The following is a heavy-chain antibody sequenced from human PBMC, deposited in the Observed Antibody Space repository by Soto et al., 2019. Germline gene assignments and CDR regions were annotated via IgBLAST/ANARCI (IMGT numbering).Heavy chain of an antibody. D-gene: IGHD2-2*01. Sequence: SDTLSLTCTVSGGSISSYYWSWIRQPPGKGLEWIGYIYYSGSTNYNPSLKSRVTISVDTSKNQFSLKLSSVTAADTAVYYCARALYCSSTSCYDYWGQGTLVTVSS. CDR2: IYYSGST. CDR3: ARALYCSSTSCYDY. CDR1: GGSISSYY. V-gene: IGHV4-59*08. J-gene: IGHJ4*02.